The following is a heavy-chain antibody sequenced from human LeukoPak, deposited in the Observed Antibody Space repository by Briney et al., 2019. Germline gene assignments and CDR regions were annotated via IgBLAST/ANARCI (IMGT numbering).Heavy chain of an antibody. CDR3: ARPSLIFGVVFDAFDN. Sequence: SETLSLTCTVSGGSISSSSYYWGWIRQPPGKGLEWIGSIYYSGSTYYNPSLKSRVTISVDTSKNQFSLKLSSVTAADTAVYYCARPSLIFGVVFDAFDNXXQGTMVTVSS. V-gene: IGHV4-39*01. CDR2: IYYSGST. J-gene: IGHJ3*02. CDR1: GGSISSSSYY. D-gene: IGHD3-3*01.